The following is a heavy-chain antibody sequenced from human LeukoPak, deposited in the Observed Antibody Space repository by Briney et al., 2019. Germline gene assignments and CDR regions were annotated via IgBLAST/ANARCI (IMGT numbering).Heavy chain of an antibody. Sequence: SETLSLTCAVYGGSFSGYYWSWIRQPPGKGLEWIGEINHSGSTNYNPSLKSRVTMSVDTSKNQFSLKLSSVTAADTAVYYCARWSYDVQGPSRVEMREYYYYGMDVWGQGTTVTVSS. D-gene: IGHD3-22*01. CDR2: INHSGST. J-gene: IGHJ6*02. V-gene: IGHV4-34*01. CDR1: GGSFSGYY. CDR3: ARWSYDVQGPSRVEMREYYYYGMDV.